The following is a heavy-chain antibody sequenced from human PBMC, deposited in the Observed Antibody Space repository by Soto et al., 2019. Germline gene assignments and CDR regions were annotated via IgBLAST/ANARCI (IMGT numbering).Heavy chain of an antibody. V-gene: IGHV4-39*01. D-gene: IGHD3-10*01. CDR2: ISYTGST. J-gene: IGHJ5*02. CDR3: ARRGVGRVIDP. Sequence: QLQLQESGPGLVKPSETLSLTCTVSGGSTSSSSYYWGWIRQPPGKGLEWIGSISYTGSTQYNPSLKGRVTISMDTSKNPFSLKLSSVTAADTAVYYCARRGVGRVIDPWGQGTQVTVSS. CDR1: GGSTSSSSYY.